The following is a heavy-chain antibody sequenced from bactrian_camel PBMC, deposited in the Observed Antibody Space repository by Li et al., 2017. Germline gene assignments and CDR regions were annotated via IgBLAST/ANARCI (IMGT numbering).Heavy chain of an antibody. J-gene: IGHJ4*01. V-gene: IGHV3S53*01. CDR1: GITFSNIC. CDR2: IDRNGRI. Sequence: HVQLVESGGGSVQAGGSLRLSYRVSGITFSNICMGWFRQAPRKEREGVAAIDRNGRIIYADSVKGRFTISKDNAKGTLYLQMNSLKPEDTAMYYCAADTLGRYWYAPLVRSTYNSWGQGTQVTVS. CDR3: AADTLGRYWYAPLVRSTYNS. D-gene: IGHD2*01.